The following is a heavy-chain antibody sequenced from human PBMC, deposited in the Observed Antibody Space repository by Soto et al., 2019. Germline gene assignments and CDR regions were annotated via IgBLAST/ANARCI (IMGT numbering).Heavy chain of an antibody. J-gene: IGHJ4*02. CDR3: AKVLLGYCTGGNCYESDH. V-gene: IGHV3-30*18. D-gene: IGHD2-15*01. CDR1: GFTFSSYG. Sequence: GGSLRLSCAASGFTFSSYGMHWVRQAPGKGLEWVSLISYDGSNKYSADSVKGRFTISRDNPKNTLYLQMNSLRAEDTAVFYCAKVLLGYCTGGNCYESDHGGQGTLVTVSS. CDR2: ISYDGSNK.